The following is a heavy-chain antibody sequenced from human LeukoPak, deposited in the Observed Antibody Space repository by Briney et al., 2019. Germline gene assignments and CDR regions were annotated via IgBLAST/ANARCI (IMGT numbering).Heavy chain of an antibody. Sequence: PGGSLRLSCAGTGFTFSNYAMNWVRQAPGKGLEWVSVISGSGGGTYYADSVRGRFTISRDNSKNTLYLQMNSLRAEDTGVYYCAKNWVSGSFYNQLDYWGQGTLVTVSS. CDR3: AKNWVSGSFYNQLDY. CDR2: ISGSGGGT. D-gene: IGHD1-26*01. CDR1: GFTFSNYA. J-gene: IGHJ4*02. V-gene: IGHV3-23*01.